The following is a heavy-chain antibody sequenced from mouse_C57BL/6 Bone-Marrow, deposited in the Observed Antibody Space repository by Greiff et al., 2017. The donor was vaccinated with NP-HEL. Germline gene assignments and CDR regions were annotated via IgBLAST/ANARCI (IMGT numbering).Heavy chain of an antibody. V-gene: IGHV14-1*01. Sequence: EVQGVESGAELVRPGASVKLSCTASGFIIIDYYMHWVKQRPEQGLEWIGRIDPEDGDTEYAPKFQGKATMTADTSSNTAYLQLSSLTSEDTAVYYCTRWLLRGAYWGQGTLVTVSA. J-gene: IGHJ3*01. CDR1: GFIIIDYY. D-gene: IGHD2-3*01. CDR2: IDPEDGDT. CDR3: TRWLLRGAY.